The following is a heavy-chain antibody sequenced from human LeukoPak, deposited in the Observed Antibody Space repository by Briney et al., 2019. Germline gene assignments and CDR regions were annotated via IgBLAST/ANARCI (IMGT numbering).Heavy chain of an antibody. J-gene: IGHJ4*02. CDR1: GGTFSSSNW. V-gene: IGHV4-4*02. Sequence: SETLSLTCAVSGGTFSSSNWRRWVRPPPGKGLGWVGEIYHSGRTNYDPYLKGRVTITADKSTNQVSLKLSCVSAADTAVYYCARFSIAAALDYCGQGTLVTVSS. D-gene: IGHD6-6*01. CDR3: ARFSIAAALDY. CDR2: IYHSGRT.